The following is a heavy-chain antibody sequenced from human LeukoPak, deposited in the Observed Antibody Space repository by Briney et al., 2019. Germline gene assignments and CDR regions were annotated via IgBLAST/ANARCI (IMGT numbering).Heavy chain of an antibody. D-gene: IGHD6-19*01. Sequence: GGSLRLSCAASGFRFSQQDMHWVRQAPGKGLEWVAWIRYDGSDKNYADSVKGRFTISRDNSGNTLYLQMESLRGDDTALYYCAKDRSPLLMDVWGNGTTVTISS. CDR3: AKDRSPLLMDV. V-gene: IGHV3-30*02. J-gene: IGHJ6*03. CDR1: GFRFSQQD. CDR2: IRYDGSDK.